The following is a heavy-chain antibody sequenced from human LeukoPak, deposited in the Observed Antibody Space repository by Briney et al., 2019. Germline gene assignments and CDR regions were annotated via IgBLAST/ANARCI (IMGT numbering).Heavy chain of an antibody. Sequence: SVKVSCKASGGTFSSYSISWVRQAPGQRLEWMGNIIPMFHKTNYAQILQGRVTITTDESTSTAYMELSSLRSEDTAVYYCARDPPYYDAFDIWGQGTMVTVSS. J-gene: IGHJ3*02. D-gene: IGHD3-10*01. CDR3: ARDPPYYDAFDI. V-gene: IGHV1-69*05. CDR1: GGTFSSYS. CDR2: IIPMFHKT.